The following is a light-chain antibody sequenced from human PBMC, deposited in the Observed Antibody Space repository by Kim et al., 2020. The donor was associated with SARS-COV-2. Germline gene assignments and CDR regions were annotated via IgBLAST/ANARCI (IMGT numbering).Light chain of an antibody. J-gene: IGLJ3*02. CDR1: NIGSKS. V-gene: IGLV3-21*04. CDR3: QVWDSSSDHRV. CDR2: YDS. Sequence: APEKNAGIPGGRNNIGSKSWHWYQQKPGQAPVLVIYYDSDRPSGIPERFSGSNSGNTATLTISRVEAGDEADYYCQVWDSSSDHRVFGGGTQLTVL.